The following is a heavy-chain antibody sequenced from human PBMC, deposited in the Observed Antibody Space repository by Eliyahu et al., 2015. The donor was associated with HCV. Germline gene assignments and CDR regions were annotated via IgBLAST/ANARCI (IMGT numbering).Heavy chain of an antibody. V-gene: IGHV3-30-3*01. Sequence: QVQLVESGGAVVQPGXSLXLSCAASGFTFTNLPMPWVRQAPGKGLEWVAVISDNGSKTYYADSVKGRFTISRDNSKKTLYLQMNTLRAEDTAVYYCATGSTDDYWGQGTLVTVSS. CDR3: ATGSTDDY. CDR1: GFTFTNLP. D-gene: IGHD5/OR15-5a*01. J-gene: IGHJ4*02. CDR2: ISDNGSKT.